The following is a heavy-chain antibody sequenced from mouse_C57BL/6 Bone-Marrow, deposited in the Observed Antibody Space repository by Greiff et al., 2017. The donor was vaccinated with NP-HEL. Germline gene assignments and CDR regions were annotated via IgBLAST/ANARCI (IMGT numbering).Heavy chain of an antibody. CDR3: TGTESRGGFDY. V-gene: IGHV6-3*01. CDR2: IRLKSDNYAT. CDR1: GFTFSNYW. Sequence: EVKLMESGGGLVQPGGSMKLSCVASGFTFSNYWMNWVRQSPEKGLEWVAQIRLKSDNYATHYAESVKGRFTISRDDSKSSVYLQMNNLRAEDTGIHYCTGTESRGGFDYWGQGTTLTVSS. D-gene: IGHD1-1*01. J-gene: IGHJ2*01.